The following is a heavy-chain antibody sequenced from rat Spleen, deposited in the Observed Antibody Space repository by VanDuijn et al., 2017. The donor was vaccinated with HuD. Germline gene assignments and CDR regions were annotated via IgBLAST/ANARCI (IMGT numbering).Heavy chain of an antibody. CDR3: TRSHPGVMDA. CDR2: IWGNENT. V-gene: IGHV2-13*01. D-gene: IGHD3-2*01. J-gene: IGHJ4*01. Sequence: QVQLKESGPGLVQPSQTLSLTCTVSGFSLISNTVHWVRQPPGKGLEWMGLIWGNENTNYNSALKSRLSISRDTPKSQVFLKMNSLQTEDTAIYFCTRSHPGVMDAWGQGASVTVSS. CDR1: GFSLISNT.